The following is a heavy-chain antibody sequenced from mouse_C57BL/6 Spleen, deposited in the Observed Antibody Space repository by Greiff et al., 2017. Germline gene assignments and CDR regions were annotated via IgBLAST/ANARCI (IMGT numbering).Heavy chain of an antibody. CDR1: GYTFTSYW. D-gene: IGHD1-1*01. CDR3: ARRYYGSSDYAMDY. V-gene: IGHV1-50*01. Sequence: VQLQQPGAELVKPGASVKLSCKASGYTFTSYWMQWVKQRPGQGLEWIGEIDPSDSYTNYNQKFKGKATLTVDTSSSTAYMQLSSLTSEDSAVYYCARRYYGSSDYAMDYWGQGTSVTVSS. CDR2: IDPSDSYT. J-gene: IGHJ4*01.